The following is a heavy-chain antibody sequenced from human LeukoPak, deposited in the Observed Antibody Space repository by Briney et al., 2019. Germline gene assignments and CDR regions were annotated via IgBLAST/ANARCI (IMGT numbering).Heavy chain of an antibody. CDR3: AKDLDYDSSGYYAPFDY. D-gene: IGHD3-22*01. Sequence: GGPLRLSCAASGFTFSSYAMSWVRQAPGKGLEWVSAISGSGGSTYYADSVKGRFTISRDNSKNTLYLQMNSLRAEDTAVYYCAKDLDYDSSGYYAPFDYWGQGTLVTVSS. V-gene: IGHV3-23*01. CDR2: ISGSGGST. J-gene: IGHJ4*02. CDR1: GFTFSSYA.